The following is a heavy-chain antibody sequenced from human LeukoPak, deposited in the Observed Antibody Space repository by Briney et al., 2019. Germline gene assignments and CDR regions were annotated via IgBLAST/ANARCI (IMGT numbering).Heavy chain of an antibody. D-gene: IGHD3-9*01. CDR2: IYYSGST. CDR1: GGSISSSGYY. CDR3: ARDGGNFDVDY. V-gene: IGHV4-39*07. Sequence: PSETLSLTCTVSGGSISSSGYYWGWTRQPPGKGLEWMGSIYYSGSTYYHPSLKSRVTISQDTSKNQFSLKLSSVTAADTAVYYCARDGGNFDVDYWGQGTLVTVSS. J-gene: IGHJ4*02.